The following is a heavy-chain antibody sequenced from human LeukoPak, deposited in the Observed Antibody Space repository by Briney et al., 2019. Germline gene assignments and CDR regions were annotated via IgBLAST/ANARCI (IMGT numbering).Heavy chain of an antibody. V-gene: IGHV3-7*03. CDR1: RFTFNRYW. J-gene: IGHJ3*02. D-gene: IGHD5-12*01. CDR2: IKEDGSEK. CDR3: ARGVIGYRDAFDI. Sequence: PGGSLRLSCAASRFTFNRYWMSWVRQAPGKGLEWVANIKEDGSEKNYVDSMKGRITISRDNAKNSLYLRMNSLRVEDMAVYYCARGVIGYRDAFDIWGQGAMVTVSS.